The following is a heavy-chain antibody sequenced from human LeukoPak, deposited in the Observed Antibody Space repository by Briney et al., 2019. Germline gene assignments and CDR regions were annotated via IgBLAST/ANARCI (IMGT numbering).Heavy chain of an antibody. CDR1: GYTFTSYG. CDR3: ARDRPAGLWFGELLLGFLDY. D-gene: IGHD3-10*01. J-gene: IGHJ4*02. CDR2: ISAYNGNT. V-gene: IGHV1-18*01. Sequence: GASVKVSCKASGYTFTSYGISRVRQAPGQGLEWMGWISAYNGNTNYAQKPQGRVTMTTDTSTSTAYMELRSLRSDDTAVYYCARDRPAGLWFGELLLGFLDYWGQGTLVTVSS.